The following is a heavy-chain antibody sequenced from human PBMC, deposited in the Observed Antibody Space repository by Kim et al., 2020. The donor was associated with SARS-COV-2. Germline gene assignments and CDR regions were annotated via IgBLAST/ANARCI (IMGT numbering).Heavy chain of an antibody. D-gene: IGHD3-3*01. Sequence: SETLSLTCTVSGGSISSYYWSWIRQPPGKGLEWIGYIYYSGSTNYNPSLKSRVTISVDTSKNQFSLKLSSVTAADTAVYYCARDHSYDFWSGYSGVGWF. J-gene: IGHJ5*01. V-gene: IGHV4-59*13. CDR3: ARDHSYDFWSGYSGVGWF. CDR2: IYYSGST. CDR1: GGSISSYY.